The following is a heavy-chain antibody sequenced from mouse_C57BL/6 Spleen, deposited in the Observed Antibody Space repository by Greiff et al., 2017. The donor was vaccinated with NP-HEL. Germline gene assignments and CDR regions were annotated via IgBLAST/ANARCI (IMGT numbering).Heavy chain of an antibody. CDR3: ASHYAMDY. J-gene: IGHJ4*01. CDR2: IDPSDSYT. V-gene: IGHV1-59*01. CDR1: GYTFTSYW. Sequence: QVQLKQSGAELVRPGTSVKLSCKASGYTFTSYWMHWVKQRPGQGLEWIGVIDPSDSYTNYNQKFKGKATLTVDTSSSTAYMQLSSLTSEDSAVYYCASHYAMDYWGQGTSVTVSS.